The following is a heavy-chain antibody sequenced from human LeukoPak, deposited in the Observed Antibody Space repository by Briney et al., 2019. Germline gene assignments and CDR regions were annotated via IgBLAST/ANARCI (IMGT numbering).Heavy chain of an antibody. Sequence: GESLKISCKGSGYSFISYWIGWVRPMPGKGLEWMGIIYPGDSDTRYSPSFQGQVTISADKSISTAYLQWSSLKASDTAMYYCARGIGQVVTAAGYFDYWGQGTLVTVSS. CDR3: ARGIGQVVTAAGYFDY. CDR2: IYPGDSDT. D-gene: IGHD2-21*02. J-gene: IGHJ4*02. V-gene: IGHV5-51*01. CDR1: GYSFISYW.